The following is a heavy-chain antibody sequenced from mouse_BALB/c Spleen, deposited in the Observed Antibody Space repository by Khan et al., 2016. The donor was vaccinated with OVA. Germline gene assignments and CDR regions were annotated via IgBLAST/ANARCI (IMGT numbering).Heavy chain of an antibody. V-gene: IGHV14-3*02. CDR2: IAPANGNT. CDR3: ARPSYDPRDFEV. J-gene: IGHJ1*01. Sequence: MQLEESGAELVKPGASVKLSCTASGFTIKDTYLHWVKQRPEQGLEWIGRIAPANGNTQYDPKFQGKATLTSDTSSNTAYLQLNSLTSEDTAVYYCARPSYDPRDFEVWGAGTTVTVSS. CDR1: GFTIKDTY. D-gene: IGHD2-3*01.